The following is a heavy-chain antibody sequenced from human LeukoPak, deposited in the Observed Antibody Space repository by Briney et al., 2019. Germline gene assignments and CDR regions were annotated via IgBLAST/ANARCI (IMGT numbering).Heavy chain of an antibody. CDR3: AKPPYSSSATGWFDP. J-gene: IGHJ5*02. Sequence: PGGSLRLSCAASGFTFSSYWMHWVRQAPGKGLEWVSAISGSGGSTYYADSVKGQFTISRDNSKNTLYLQMNSLRAEDTAVYYCAKPPYSSSATGWFDPWGQGTLVTVSS. CDR2: ISGSGGST. V-gene: IGHV3-23*01. D-gene: IGHD6-6*01. CDR1: GFTFSSYW.